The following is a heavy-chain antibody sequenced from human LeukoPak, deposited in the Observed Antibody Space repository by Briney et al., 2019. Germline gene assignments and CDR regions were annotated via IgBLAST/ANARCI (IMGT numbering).Heavy chain of an antibody. Sequence: PGGSLRLSCAASGFTFNSYAVHWVSQAPGKGLEWVAVISYNGSINFYSASVKGRFTISRDNSKNTLYLQMNSLRADDTALYFCARDRRYCSGGSCYFDYFFDYWGQGTLVTVSS. CDR1: GFTFNSYA. CDR2: ISYNGSIN. CDR3: ARDRRYCSGGSCYFDYFFDY. V-gene: IGHV3-30*04. D-gene: IGHD2-15*01. J-gene: IGHJ4*02.